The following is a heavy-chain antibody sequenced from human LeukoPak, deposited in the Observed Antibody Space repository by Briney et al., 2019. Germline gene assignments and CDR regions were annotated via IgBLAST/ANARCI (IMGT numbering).Heavy chain of an antibody. CDR2: IRYDGSNK. CDR1: GFTFSSYG. V-gene: IGHV3-30*02. CDR3: AKDRVTNWNDKSFDI. D-gene: IGHD1-1*01. Sequence: GGSLRLSCAASGFTFSSYGMHWVRQAPGKGLEWVAFIRYDGSNKYYADSAKGRFTISRDNSKNTLYLQMNSLRAEDTAVYYCAKDRVTNWNDKSFDIWGQGTMVTVSS. J-gene: IGHJ3*02.